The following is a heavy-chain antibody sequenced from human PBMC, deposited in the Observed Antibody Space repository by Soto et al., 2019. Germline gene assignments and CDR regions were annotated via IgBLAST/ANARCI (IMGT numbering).Heavy chain of an antibody. CDR3: ARVPYGGSYWREFDY. D-gene: IGHD1-26*01. CDR2: IKQDGGET. J-gene: IGHJ4*02. V-gene: IGHV3-7*01. Sequence: GGSLRLSCAASRFTFSGYWMSWVRQAPGKGLEWVANIKQDGGETYYVDSVRGRFTISRDNAKNSLYLQMNSLRADDTAVYYCARVPYGGSYWREFDYWGQGTLVTVSS. CDR1: RFTFSGYW.